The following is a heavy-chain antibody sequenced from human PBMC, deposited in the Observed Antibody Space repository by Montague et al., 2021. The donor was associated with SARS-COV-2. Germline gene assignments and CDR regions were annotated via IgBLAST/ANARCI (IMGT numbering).Heavy chain of an antibody. V-gene: IGHV4-34*01. CDR3: ARGLGRIEDV. J-gene: IGHJ6*02. CDR2: INHSGST. Sequence: SETLSLTCAVYGGSFSAYYWSWIRQPPGKGLEWIGEINHSGSTNYNPSLESRVTISVDTSKNQFSLKLSSVTAADTAVYYCARGLGRIEDVWGQGTTVTVSS. D-gene: IGHD1-26*01. CDR1: GGSFSAYY.